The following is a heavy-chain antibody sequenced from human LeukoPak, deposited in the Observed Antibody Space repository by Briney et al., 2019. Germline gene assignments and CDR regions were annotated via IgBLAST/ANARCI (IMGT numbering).Heavy chain of an antibody. J-gene: IGHJ4*02. CDR3: AKDRYCSSTRRYGDFDY. V-gene: IGHV3-23*01. Sequence: GGSLRLSCEASGFTFSSYAMSWVRQAPGKGLEWVSVISGSGDSAFYADSVKGQFTISRDNSKNTVHLQMNSLRAEDTAVHYCAKDRYCSSTRRYGDFDYWGQGTLVTVSS. D-gene: IGHD2-2*01. CDR1: GFTFSSYA. CDR2: ISGSGDSA.